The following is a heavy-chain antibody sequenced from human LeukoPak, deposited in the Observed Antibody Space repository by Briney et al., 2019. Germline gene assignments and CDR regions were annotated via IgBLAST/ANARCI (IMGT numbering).Heavy chain of an antibody. J-gene: IGHJ4*02. CDR1: GFTFSSHS. CDR2: ISSSRSYI. V-gene: IGHV3-21*01. Sequence: GGSLRLSCAASGFTFSSHSMNWVRQAPGKGLEWVSSISSSRSYIYYADSVKGRFTISRDDAKNSLYLQMNSLRAEDTAVYYCARDLQGGDYYDYWGQGTLVTVSS. D-gene: IGHD3-16*01. CDR3: ARDLQGGDYYDY.